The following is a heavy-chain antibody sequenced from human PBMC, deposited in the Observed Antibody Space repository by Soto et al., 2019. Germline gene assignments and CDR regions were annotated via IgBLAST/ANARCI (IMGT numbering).Heavy chain of an antibody. CDR2: INPSGGST. CDR1: GYTFTSYY. Sequence: ASVKVSCKASGYTFTSYYMHWVRQAPGQGLEWMGIINPSGGSTSYAQKFQGRVTMTRDTSTSTVYMELSSLRSEDTAVYYCARIVGATTQLLPGSYYGMDVWGQGTTVTVSS. CDR3: ARIVGATTQLLPGSYYGMDV. D-gene: IGHD1-26*01. J-gene: IGHJ6*02. V-gene: IGHV1-46*01.